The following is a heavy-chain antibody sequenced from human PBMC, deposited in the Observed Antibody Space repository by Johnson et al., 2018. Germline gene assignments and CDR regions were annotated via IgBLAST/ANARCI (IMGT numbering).Heavy chain of an antibody. V-gene: IGHV3-66*01. D-gene: IGHD2-15*01. CDR3: ARALLDQNYYYYYMDV. Sequence: VQLVESGGGLVQPGGSLRLSCAASGFIVSSNYMSWVRQAPGKGLEWVSIIYSGGYTYYADSVKGRFTISRANAKNSLYLQMNSLRAEDTAVDYCARALLDQNYYYYYMDVWGKGTTVTVSS. CDR2: IYSGGYT. CDR1: GFIVSSNY. J-gene: IGHJ6*03.